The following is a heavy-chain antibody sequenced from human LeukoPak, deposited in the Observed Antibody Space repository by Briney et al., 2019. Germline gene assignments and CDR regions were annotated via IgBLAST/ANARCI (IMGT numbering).Heavy chain of an antibody. CDR2: ISYDGSNK. CDR1: GFTFSSYG. CDR3: AKDQSAAACYYGPGSLDY. J-gene: IGHJ4*02. D-gene: IGHD3-10*01. V-gene: IGHV3-30*18. Sequence: GGSLRLSCAASGFTFSSYGMHWVRQAPGKGLEWVAVISYDGSNKYYADSVKGRFTISRDNSKNTLYLQMNSLRAEDTAVYYCAKDQSAAACYYGPGSLDYWGQGTLVTVSS.